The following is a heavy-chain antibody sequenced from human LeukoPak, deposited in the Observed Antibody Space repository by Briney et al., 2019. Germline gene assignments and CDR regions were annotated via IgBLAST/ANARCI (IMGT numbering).Heavy chain of an antibody. J-gene: IGHJ5*02. Sequence: SVKVSCKVSGGTFSSYAISWVRQAPGQGLEWMGRIIPIFGTANYAQKFQGRVTITTDESTSTAYMELSSLRSEDTAVYYCARDEWLAAAGNWFDPWGQGTLVTVSS. D-gene: IGHD6-13*01. CDR1: GGTFSSYA. V-gene: IGHV1-69*05. CDR2: IIPIFGTA. CDR3: ARDEWLAAAGNWFDP.